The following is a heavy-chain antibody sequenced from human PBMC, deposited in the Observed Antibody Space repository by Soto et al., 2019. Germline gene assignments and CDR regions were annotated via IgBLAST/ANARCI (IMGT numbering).Heavy chain of an antibody. V-gene: IGHV2-5*02. CDR2: IYWDDDK. D-gene: IGHD3-3*01. J-gene: IGHJ2*01. Sequence: QITLKESGPTLVKPTQTLTLTCTFSGFSLSTSGVGVGWIRQPPGKALEWLALIYWDDDKRSSPSLKSRLTITKDTSKNQVVLTTTNMDPVDTATYYCAHIPGEVTHNWYFALWGRGTLVTVSS. CDR1: GFSLSTSGVG. CDR3: AHIPGEVTHNWYFAL.